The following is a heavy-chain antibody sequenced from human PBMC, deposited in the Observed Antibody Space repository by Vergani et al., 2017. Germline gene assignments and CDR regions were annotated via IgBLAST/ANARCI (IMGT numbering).Heavy chain of an antibody. J-gene: IGHJ6*03. D-gene: IGHD4-23*01. CDR2: INHSGST. CDR1: GGSFSGYY. Sequence: QVQLQQWGAGLLKPSETLSLTCAVYGGSFSGYYWSWIRQPPGKGLEWIGEINHSGSTNYNPSLKCRVTISVDTSKNQFSLKLSSVTAADTAVYYCARGDYGGNYSYYYYYYMDVWGKGTTVTVSS. V-gene: IGHV4-34*01. CDR3: ARGDYGGNYSYYYYYYMDV.